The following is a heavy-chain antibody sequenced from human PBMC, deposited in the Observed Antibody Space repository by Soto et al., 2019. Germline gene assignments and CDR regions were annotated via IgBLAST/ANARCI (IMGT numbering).Heavy chain of an antibody. CDR2: IKSKTDGGTT. J-gene: IGHJ4*02. CDR3: TTIVVVPAAMAFFDY. V-gene: IGHV3-15*01. D-gene: IGHD2-2*01. CDR1: GFTFSNAW. Sequence: EVQLVESGGGLVKPGGSLRLSCAASGFTFSNAWMSWVRQAPGKGLEWVGRIKSKTDGGTTDYAAPVKGRFTISRDDSKNTLYLQMNSLKTEDTAVYYYTTIVVVPAAMAFFDYWGQGTLVTVSS.